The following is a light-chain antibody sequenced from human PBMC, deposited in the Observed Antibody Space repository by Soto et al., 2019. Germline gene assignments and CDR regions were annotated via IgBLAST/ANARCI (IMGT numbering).Light chain of an antibody. Sequence: QSALTQPASVSGSPGQSVAISCTGTSSDVPKYNLVSWYQQHPGKAPKLIIFEDTKRPSGISSRFSASKSGSTASLRISGLQAEDEGDYYCCSYAGLSTWVFGGGTKVTVL. CDR2: EDT. V-gene: IGLV2-23*01. CDR1: SSDVPKYNL. CDR3: CSYAGLSTWV. J-gene: IGLJ3*02.